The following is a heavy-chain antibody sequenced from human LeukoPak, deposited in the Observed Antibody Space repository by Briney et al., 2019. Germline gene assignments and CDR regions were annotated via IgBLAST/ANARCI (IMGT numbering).Heavy chain of an antibody. J-gene: IGHJ4*02. CDR2: INAGNGNT. V-gene: IGHV1-3*01. Sequence: GASVKVSCKASGYTFTSYAMHWVRQAPRQRLEWMGWINAGNGNTKYSQKFQGRVTITRDTSASTAYMELSSLRSEDAAVYYCARDSGSGNNDYWGQGTLVTVSS. CDR3: ARDSGSGNNDY. CDR1: GYTFTSYA. D-gene: IGHD1-26*01.